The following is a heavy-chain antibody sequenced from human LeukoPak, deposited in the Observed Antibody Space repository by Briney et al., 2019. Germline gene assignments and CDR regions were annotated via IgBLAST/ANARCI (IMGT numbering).Heavy chain of an antibody. CDR1: GGSFSGYY. D-gene: IGHD6-19*01. CDR2: IYYSGST. J-gene: IGHJ4*02. Sequence: SETLSLTCAVYGGSFSGYYWSWIRQPPGKGLEWIGYIYYSGSTNYNPSLKSRVTISVDTSKNQFSLKLSSVTAADTAVYYCARGRGWYNYWGQGTLVTVSS. CDR3: ARGRGWYNY. V-gene: IGHV4-59*01.